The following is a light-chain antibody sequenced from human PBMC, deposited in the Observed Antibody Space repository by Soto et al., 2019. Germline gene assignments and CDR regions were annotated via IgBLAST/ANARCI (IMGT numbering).Light chain of an antibody. CDR2: ENN. Sequence: QSVLTQPPSVSAAPGQKVTISCSGSSSNLGNNYVSWYQQLPGTAPKLLIYENNKRPSGIPDQFSGSKSGTSATLGITGLQTGDEADYYCATWDGSLSAYVFGTGTKLTVL. V-gene: IGLV1-51*02. J-gene: IGLJ1*01. CDR1: SSNLGNNY. CDR3: ATWDGSLSAYV.